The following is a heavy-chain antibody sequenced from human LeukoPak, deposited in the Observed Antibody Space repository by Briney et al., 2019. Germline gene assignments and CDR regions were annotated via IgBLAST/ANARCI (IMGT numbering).Heavy chain of an antibody. CDR3: ARDQARGVIPDY. CDR1: GFTFSSYW. J-gene: IGHJ4*02. V-gene: IGHV3-7*03. D-gene: IGHD3-10*01. Sequence: GGSLRLSCAASGFTFSSYWMSWVRQAPGKGLEWVANIKQDGSEKYYVDSVKGRFTISRDNAKNSLYLQMNSLRAEDTALYHCARDQARGVIPDYWGQGTLVTVSS. CDR2: IKQDGSEK.